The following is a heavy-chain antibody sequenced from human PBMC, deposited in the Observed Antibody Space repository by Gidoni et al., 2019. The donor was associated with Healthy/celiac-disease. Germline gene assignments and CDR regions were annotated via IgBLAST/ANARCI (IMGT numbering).Heavy chain of an antibody. CDR1: GFTFSSYS. CDR3: AREGDPWDYFDY. J-gene: IGHJ4*02. Sequence: EVQLVESGGGLVKPGGSLRLSCAASGFTFSSYSMNWVRQAPGKGLEWVSSISSSSSYIYYADSVKGRFTISRDNAKNSLYLQMNSLRAEDTAVYYCAREGDPWDYFDYWGQGTLVTVSS. CDR2: ISSSSSYI. D-gene: IGHD3-16*01. V-gene: IGHV3-21*01.